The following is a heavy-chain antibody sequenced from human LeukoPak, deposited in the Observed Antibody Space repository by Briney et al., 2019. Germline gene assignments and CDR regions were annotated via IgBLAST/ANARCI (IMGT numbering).Heavy chain of an antibody. CDR2: ISSSSSYI. CDR1: GFTFSSYS. D-gene: IGHD1-26*01. Sequence: PGRSLRLSCAASGFTFSSYSMNWVRQAPGNGLEWVSSISSSSSYIYYADSVKGRFTISRDNAKNSLYLQMNSLRAEDTAVYYCARDRRIVGAKGRYFDYWGQGTLVTVSS. CDR3: ARDRRIVGAKGRYFDY. J-gene: IGHJ4*02. V-gene: IGHV3-21*01.